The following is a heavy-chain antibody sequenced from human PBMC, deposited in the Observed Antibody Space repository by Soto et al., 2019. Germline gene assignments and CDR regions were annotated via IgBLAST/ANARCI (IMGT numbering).Heavy chain of an antibody. CDR1: GGSISSYY. D-gene: IGHD5-18*01. CDR2: IYYSGST. V-gene: IGHV4-59*01. J-gene: IGHJ4*02. Sequence: PSXTLSLTCTVSGGSISSYYWSWIRQPPVKGLEWIGYIYYSGSTNYNPSLKSRVTISVDTSKNQFSLKLSSVTAADTAVYYCARYTAMVTARKYYFDYWGQGTLVTVSS. CDR3: ARYTAMVTARKYYFDY.